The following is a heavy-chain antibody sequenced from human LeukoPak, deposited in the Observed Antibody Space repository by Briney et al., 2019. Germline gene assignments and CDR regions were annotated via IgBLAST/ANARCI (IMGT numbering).Heavy chain of an antibody. D-gene: IGHD6-19*01. Sequence: PGGSLRLSCAASGFTFNIHGMNWVRQAPGKGPEWVSGIGPSDDKTYYADSVKGRFTISRDNSENTVYLQMNSLRVEDTAVYYCAKDIDWLAFEDWGQGTLVTVSS. V-gene: IGHV3-23*01. J-gene: IGHJ4*02. CDR3: AKDIDWLAFED. CDR2: IGPSDDKT. CDR1: GFTFNIHG.